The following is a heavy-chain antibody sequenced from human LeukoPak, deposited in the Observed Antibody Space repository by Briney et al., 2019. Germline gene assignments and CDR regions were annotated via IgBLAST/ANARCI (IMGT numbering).Heavy chain of an antibody. CDR3: ARDPRTSSTSRNYFES. Sequence: GGSLRLSCAASGFTFTNYAMHWVRQAPGKGLEWVAVISVDGSNKFYAGSVRGRCTISRDNSKNTMSLQMDSLRGEDTAVYYCARDPRTSSTSRNYFESWGQGTLVTVSS. J-gene: IGHJ4*02. CDR1: GFTFTNYA. D-gene: IGHD6-13*01. CDR2: ISVDGSNK. V-gene: IGHV3-30-3*01.